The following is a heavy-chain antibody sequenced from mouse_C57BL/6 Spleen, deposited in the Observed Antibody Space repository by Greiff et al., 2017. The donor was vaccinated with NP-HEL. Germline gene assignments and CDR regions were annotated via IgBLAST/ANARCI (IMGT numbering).Heavy chain of an antibody. CDR3: ARRGHGVYFDY. V-gene: IGHV5-17*01. Sequence: EVKLMESGGGLVKPGGSLKLSCAASGFTFSDYGMHWVRQAPEKGLEWVAYISSGSSTIYYADTVKGRFTISRDNAKSTLFLQMTRLRSENTAIDYCARRGHGVYFDYWGQGTTLTVSS. J-gene: IGHJ2*01. D-gene: IGHD3-1*01. CDR2: ISSGSSTI. CDR1: GFTFSDYG.